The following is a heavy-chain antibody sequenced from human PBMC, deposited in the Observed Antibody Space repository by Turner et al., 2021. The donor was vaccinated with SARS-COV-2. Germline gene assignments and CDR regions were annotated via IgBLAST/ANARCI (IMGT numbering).Heavy chain of an antibody. J-gene: IGHJ5*02. D-gene: IGHD5-18*01. CDR3: ARYDTVDTARVTWFDP. CDR2: INPNSGSR. CDR1: GHTFTGYY. V-gene: IGHV1-2*02. Sequence: QLQLVQSGAEAKKPGASVKVSCKASGHTFTGYYMHWVRQAPGQGVEGMGWINPNSGSRNNAEKVQGRVSITRNTSISTAYMELSSLRTDDTAVYYCARYDTVDTARVTWFDPWGQGTLVTVSS.